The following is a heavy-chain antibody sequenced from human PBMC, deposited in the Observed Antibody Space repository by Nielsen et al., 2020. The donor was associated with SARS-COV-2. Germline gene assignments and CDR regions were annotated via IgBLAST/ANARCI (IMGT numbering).Heavy chain of an antibody. CDR2: MNPNSGNT. Sequence: ASVKVSCKASGYTFTSYDINWVRQATGQGLEWMGWMNPNSGNTGYAQKFQGRVTMTRNTSISTAYMELSSLRSEDTAVYYCARGPSTIRVISGGCDYWGQGTLVTVSS. CDR3: ARGPSTIRVISGGCDY. V-gene: IGHV1-8*01. J-gene: IGHJ4*02. D-gene: IGHD2-2*01. CDR1: GYTFTSYD.